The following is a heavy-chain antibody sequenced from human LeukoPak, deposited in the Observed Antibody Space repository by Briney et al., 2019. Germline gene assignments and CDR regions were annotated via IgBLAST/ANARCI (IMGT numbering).Heavy chain of an antibody. Sequence: GGSLRLSCAASGFTFSSYAMSWVRQAPGKGLEWVSAISGSGGSTYCADSVKGRFTISRDNSKNTLYLQMNSLRAEDTAVYYCAKGSRVLRYFDWSEGVMNWFDPWGQGTLVTVSS. CDR3: AKGSRVLRYFDWSEGVMNWFDP. D-gene: IGHD3-9*01. CDR1: GFTFSSYA. V-gene: IGHV3-23*01. J-gene: IGHJ5*02. CDR2: ISGSGGST.